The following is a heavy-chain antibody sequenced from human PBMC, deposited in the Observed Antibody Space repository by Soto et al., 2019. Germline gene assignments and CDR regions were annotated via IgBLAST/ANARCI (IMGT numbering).Heavy chain of an antibody. D-gene: IGHD5-12*01. Sequence: PXETLPLTCTVSGCSISSGGYYWSWIRQHPGKGLEWIGYIYYSGSTYYNPSLKSRVTISVDTSKNQFSLKLSSVTAADTAVYYCARDAARDGYNEFDYWGQGTLVTVSS. CDR2: IYYSGST. V-gene: IGHV4-31*03. J-gene: IGHJ4*02. CDR1: GCSISSGGYY. CDR3: ARDAARDGYNEFDY.